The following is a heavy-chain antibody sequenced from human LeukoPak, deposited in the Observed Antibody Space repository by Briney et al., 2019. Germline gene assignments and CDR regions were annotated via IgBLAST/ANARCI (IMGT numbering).Heavy chain of an antibody. J-gene: IGHJ6*02. D-gene: IGHD3-10*01. CDR3: AKDRVITMVRGVNTGMDV. V-gene: IGHV3-23*01. CDR2: ISGSGGST. CDR1: GFTFSSYA. Sequence: GGSLRLSCAASGFTFSSYAMSWVRQAPGKGLEWVSAISGSGGSTYYADSVKGRFTISRDNSKNTLYLQMNSLRAEDTAVYYSAKDRVITMVRGVNTGMDVWGQGTTVTVSS.